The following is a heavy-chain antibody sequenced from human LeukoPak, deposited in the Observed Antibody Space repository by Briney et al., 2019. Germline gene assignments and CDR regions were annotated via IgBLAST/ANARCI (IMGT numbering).Heavy chain of an antibody. CDR1: GFTFDDYA. CDR3: ARGLGDGYNPLDY. V-gene: IGHV3-9*01. D-gene: IGHD5-24*01. CDR2: ISWNSGSI. Sequence: GGSLRLSCAASGFTFDDYAMHWVRQAPGKGLEWVSGISWNSGSIGYADSVKGRFTISRDNAKNTLYLQMNSLRAEDTAVYYCARGLGDGYNPLDYWGQGTLVTVSS. J-gene: IGHJ4*02.